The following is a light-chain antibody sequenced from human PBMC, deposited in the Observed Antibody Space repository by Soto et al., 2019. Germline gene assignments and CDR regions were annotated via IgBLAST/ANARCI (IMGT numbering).Light chain of an antibody. CDR2: GVS. V-gene: IGKV3-15*01. Sequence: EIVMTQSPATLSVFPGETATLSCRASQTLNNYLAWYQQKPGQAPRLLIYGVSTRATGIPARFSSSGSGTEFTLAINNLQSEDSAVYYCQQHNGWPLTVGAGTKVEIK. CDR3: QQHNGWPLT. J-gene: IGKJ4*01. CDR1: QTLNNY.